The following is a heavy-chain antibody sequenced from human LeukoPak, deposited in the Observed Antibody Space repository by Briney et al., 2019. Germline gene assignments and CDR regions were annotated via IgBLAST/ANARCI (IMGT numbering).Heavy chain of an antibody. CDR2: ISYDGSNK. V-gene: IGHV3-30*04. Sequence: GGSLRLSCAASGFTFSSYAMHWVRQAPGKGLEWVAVISYDGSNKYYADSVKGRFTISRDNSKNTLYLQMNSLRAEDTAVYYCANIEAYGGNWSYWGQGTLVTVSS. J-gene: IGHJ4*02. D-gene: IGHD4-23*01. CDR3: ANIEAYGGNWSY. CDR1: GFTFSSYA.